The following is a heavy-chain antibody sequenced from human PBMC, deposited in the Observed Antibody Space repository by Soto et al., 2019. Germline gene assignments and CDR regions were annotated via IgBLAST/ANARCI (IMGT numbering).Heavy chain of an antibody. Sequence: PSETLSLTCTVSGGSVSSGSYYWSWIREPPGKGLEWIGYIYYSGSTNYNPSLKSRVTISVDTSKNQFSLKLSSVTAADTAVYYCARTTLAAAGTYYFDYWGQGTLVTVSS. CDR3: ARTTLAAAGTYYFDY. V-gene: IGHV4-61*01. CDR1: GGSVSSGSYY. CDR2: IYYSGST. J-gene: IGHJ4*02. D-gene: IGHD6-13*01.